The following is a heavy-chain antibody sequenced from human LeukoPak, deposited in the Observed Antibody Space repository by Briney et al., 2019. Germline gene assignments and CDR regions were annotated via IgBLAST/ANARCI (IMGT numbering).Heavy chain of an antibody. J-gene: IGHJ3*01. CDR1: GYSLFSYW. V-gene: IGHV5-51*01. CDR3: ARPRYASGRDALDL. Sequence: GESLKISCQVSGYSLFSYWNAWLRQMPGKGLEWMGIIYPGDSDSAYSPSFQGQVTLSVDKSINTAYLQRSSLKASDTAIYYCARPRYASGRDALDLWGQGTMVTVSS. CDR2: IYPGDSDS. D-gene: IGHD3-16*01.